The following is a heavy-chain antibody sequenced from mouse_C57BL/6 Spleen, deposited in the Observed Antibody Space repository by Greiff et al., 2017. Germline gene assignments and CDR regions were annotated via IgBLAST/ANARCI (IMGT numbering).Heavy chain of an antibody. Sequence: EVQLQQPGPELVKPGASVKISCKASGYTFTDYYMNWVKQSPGQSLEWIGDINPNNGGTSYNQKFKGKATLTVDKSSSTAYMELRSLTSEDSADYYCARSAYYGNYGVFDVWGTGTTVTVSS. CDR2: INPNNGGT. D-gene: IGHD2-10*01. J-gene: IGHJ1*03. V-gene: IGHV1-26*01. CDR1: GYTFTDYY. CDR3: ARSAYYGNYGVFDV.